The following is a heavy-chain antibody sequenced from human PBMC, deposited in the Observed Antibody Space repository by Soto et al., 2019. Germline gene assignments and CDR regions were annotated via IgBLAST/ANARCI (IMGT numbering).Heavy chain of an antibody. CDR3: ARAPGNVGATHFDC. J-gene: IGHJ4*02. CDR2: IYHSGGS. Sequence: QVQLQESGPGLVKPSQTLSLTCAVSGDSISSTNWWTWVRQPPGKGLEWIGEIYHSGGSNYNPSLRGRVTISVDKSKNQFSLRLSSVTAEDTAVYYCARAPGNVGATHFDCWGQGTLVTVSS. CDR1: GDSISSTNW. D-gene: IGHD1-26*01. V-gene: IGHV4-4*02.